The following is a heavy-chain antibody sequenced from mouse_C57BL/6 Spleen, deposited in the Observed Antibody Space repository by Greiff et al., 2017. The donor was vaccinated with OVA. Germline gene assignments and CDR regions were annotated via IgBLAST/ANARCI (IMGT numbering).Heavy chain of an antibody. CDR3: TRVGGKYYAMDY. D-gene: IGHD1-1*02. CDR2: ISSGGDYI. Sequence: EVHLVESGEGLVKPGGSLKLSCAASGFTFSSYAMSWVRQTPEKRLEWVAYISSGGDYIYYADTVKGRFTISRDNARNTLYLQMSSLKSEDTAMYYCTRVGGKYYAMDYWGQGTSVTVSS. J-gene: IGHJ4*01. CDR1: GFTFSSYA. V-gene: IGHV5-9-1*02.